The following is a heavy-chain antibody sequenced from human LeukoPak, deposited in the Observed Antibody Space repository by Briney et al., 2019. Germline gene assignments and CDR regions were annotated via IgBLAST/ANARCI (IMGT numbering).Heavy chain of an antibody. CDR2: IYTSGST. CDR1: GGSISSGSYY. D-gene: IGHD4-17*01. CDR3: ARLDDGEGDY. V-gene: IGHV4-61*02. J-gene: IGHJ4*02. Sequence: PSETLSLTCTVSGGSISSGSYYWSWIRQPAGKGLEWIGRIYTSGSTNYNPSLKSRVTISVDTSKNQFSLKLSSVTAADTAVYYCARLDDGEGDYWGQGTLVTVSS.